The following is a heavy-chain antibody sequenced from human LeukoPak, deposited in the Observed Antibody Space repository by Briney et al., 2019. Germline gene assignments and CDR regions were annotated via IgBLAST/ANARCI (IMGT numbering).Heavy chain of an antibody. CDR1: GYTFTGYH. CDR3: AGSFYDLLVYFDY. D-gene: IGHD5/OR15-5a*01. CDR2: INPSGDST. J-gene: IGHJ4*02. Sequence: ASVKVSCKASGYTFTGYHMHWVRQAPGQGLEWMGVINPSGDSTTYAQKFQGRVTMARDMSTSTVYMELSSLRSEDTAVYYCAGSFYDLLVYFDYWGQGTLVTVSS. V-gene: IGHV1-46*01.